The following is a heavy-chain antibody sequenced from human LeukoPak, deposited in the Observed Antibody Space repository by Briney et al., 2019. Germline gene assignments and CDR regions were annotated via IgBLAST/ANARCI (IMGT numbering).Heavy chain of an antibody. Sequence: GGSLRLSCAASGFTVSSNYMSWVRQAPGKGLEWVSVIYSGGSTYYADSVKGRFTISRDNSKNTLYLQMNSLRAEDTAVYYCARAKDGELRFLEWLNPDYWGQGTLVTVSS. D-gene: IGHD3-3*01. CDR3: ARAKDGELRFLEWLNPDY. J-gene: IGHJ4*02. V-gene: IGHV3-53*01. CDR2: IYSGGST. CDR1: GFTVSSNY.